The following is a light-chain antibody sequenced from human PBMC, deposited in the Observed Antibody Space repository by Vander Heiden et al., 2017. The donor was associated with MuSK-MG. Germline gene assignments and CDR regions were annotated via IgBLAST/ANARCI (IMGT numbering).Light chain of an antibody. CDR3: QQYNNSPLT. V-gene: IGKV1-5*03. CDR1: QTIGRW. Sequence: DVQMTQSPSTLSASVGDTVTITCRASQTIGRWLAWYQQKPGEAPNLLIYKASNLESGVPSRFSGSGSGTEFTLTISSLQPDDFASYYCQQYNNSPLTFGGGTKVEIK. CDR2: KAS. J-gene: IGKJ4*01.